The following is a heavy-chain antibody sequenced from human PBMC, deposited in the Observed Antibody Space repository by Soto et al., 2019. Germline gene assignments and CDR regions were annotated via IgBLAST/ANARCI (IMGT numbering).Heavy chain of an antibody. Sequence: QVQLVESGGGVVQPGRSLRLSCAASGFTFSSYAMHWVRQAPGKGLEWVAVISYDGSNKYYADSVKGRFTISRDNSKNTLYLQMNSLRAEDTAVYYCAREAFLERQLYVMDVWGQGTTVTVSS. CDR3: AREAFLERQLYVMDV. J-gene: IGHJ6*02. V-gene: IGHV3-30-3*01. D-gene: IGHD1-1*01. CDR1: GFTFSSYA. CDR2: ISYDGSNK.